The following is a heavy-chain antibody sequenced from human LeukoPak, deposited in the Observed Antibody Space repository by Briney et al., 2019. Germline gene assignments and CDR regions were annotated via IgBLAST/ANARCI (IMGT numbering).Heavy chain of an antibody. J-gene: IGHJ6*02. V-gene: IGHV3-33*01. CDR1: GFTFSSYG. CDR3: ARQYCSSTSCHYGMDV. CDR2: IWYDGSNK. D-gene: IGHD2-2*01. Sequence: GSLRLSCAASGFTFSSYGMHWVRQAPGKGLEWVAVIWYDGSNKYYADSVKGRFTISRDNSKNTLYLQMNSLRAEDTAVYYCARQYCSSTSCHYGMDVWGQGTTVTVSS.